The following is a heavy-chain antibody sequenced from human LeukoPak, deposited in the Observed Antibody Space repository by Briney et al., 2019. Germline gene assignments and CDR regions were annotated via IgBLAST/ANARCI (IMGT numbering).Heavy chain of an antibody. J-gene: IGHJ4*02. CDR2: ISGGGGST. D-gene: IGHD5-12*01. CDR3: AKGGTGKWLRFLDRGFDY. Sequence: GGCLRLSCAASGFTFSSYAMSWVRQAPGKGLEWVSAISGGGGSTYYADSVKGRFTISRDNSKNTLYLQMDSLRAEDTAVYYCAKGGTGKWLRFLDRGFDYWGQGTLVTVSS. CDR1: GFTFSSYA. V-gene: IGHV3-23*01.